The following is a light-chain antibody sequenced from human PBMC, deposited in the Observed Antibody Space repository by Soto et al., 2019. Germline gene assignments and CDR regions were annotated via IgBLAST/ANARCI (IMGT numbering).Light chain of an antibody. CDR2: EDI. V-gene: IGLV2-23*01. CDR3: CSYAGGASVV. J-gene: IGLJ2*01. Sequence: QSALTQPASVSGSPGQWITISCTGTISDVGRYNLVSWYQQHPDKAPKLIIYEDIERPSGVSHRFSGSTSGNTASLTISGLQTEDEAKYFCCSYAGGASVVFGGGTKLTVL. CDR1: ISDVGRYNL.